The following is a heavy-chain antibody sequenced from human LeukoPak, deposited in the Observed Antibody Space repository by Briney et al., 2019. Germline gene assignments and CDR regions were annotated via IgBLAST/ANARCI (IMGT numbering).Heavy chain of an antibody. J-gene: IGHJ4*02. V-gene: IGHV3-43*02. CDR3: AKPSSGWYRFDY. CDR1: GFTFDDYA. Sequence: GGSLRLFCAASGFTFDDYAMHWVRQAPGRGLEWVSLISGDGGSTYYADSVKGRFTISRDNSKDSLYLQMNSLRTEDTALYYCAKPSSGWYRFDYWGQGTLVTVSS. D-gene: IGHD6-19*01. CDR2: ISGDGGST.